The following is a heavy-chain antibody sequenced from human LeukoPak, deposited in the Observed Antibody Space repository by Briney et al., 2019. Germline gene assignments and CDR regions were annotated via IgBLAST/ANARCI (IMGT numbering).Heavy chain of an antibody. J-gene: IGHJ4*02. Sequence: PGGSLRLSCAASGFTFSSYAMSWVRQAPGKGLEWVSAISGSGGSTYYADSLKGRFAISRDNTKNILYLQMNSLRVDDTAIYYCAKSRTYSYGYGTFDHWGQGALVTVSS. CDR2: ISGSGGST. CDR3: AKSRTYSYGYGTFDH. CDR1: GFTFSSYA. D-gene: IGHD5-18*01. V-gene: IGHV3-23*01.